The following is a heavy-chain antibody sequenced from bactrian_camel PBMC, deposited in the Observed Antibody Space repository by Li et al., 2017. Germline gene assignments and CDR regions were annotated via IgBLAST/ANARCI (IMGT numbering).Heavy chain of an antibody. J-gene: IGHJ4*01. CDR1: GWTSDRCG. V-gene: IGHV3S63*01. CDR2: ISTDGSA. CDR3: AADYWVVPGRRLVLLEYEY. Sequence: HVQLVESGGGSVQAGGSLRLSCTGPGWTSDRCGMHWFRQAEGKQREWVSSISTDGSATYADSVKGRFTISEEKGKDLVYLQMNSLKPEDTAMYYCAADYWVVPGRRLVLLEYEYWGQGTQVTVS. D-gene: IGHD6*01.